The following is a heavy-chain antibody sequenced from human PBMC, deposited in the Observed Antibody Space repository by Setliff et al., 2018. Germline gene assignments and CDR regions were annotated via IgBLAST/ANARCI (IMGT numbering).Heavy chain of an antibody. Sequence: PSETLSLTCTVSGGSISSGSYYWSWIRQPAGKGLEWIGEINHSGSTNYNPSLKSRVTMSVDTSKNQLSLEVTSVTAADMAVYYCARYQAATMLNYWGQGTLVTVSS. D-gene: IGHD5-12*01. CDR3: ARYQAATMLNY. J-gene: IGHJ4*02. CDR2: INHSGST. CDR1: GGSISSGSYY. V-gene: IGHV4-61*09.